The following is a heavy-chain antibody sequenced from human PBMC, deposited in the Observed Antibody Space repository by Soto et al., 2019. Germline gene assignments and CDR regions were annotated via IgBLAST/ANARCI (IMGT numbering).Heavy chain of an antibody. J-gene: IGHJ6*02. CDR2: IYSDGST. Sequence: PGGSLRLSCAASGFTVSSNYMSWVRQAPGKGLDWVSVIYSDGSTYYADSVKGRFTISRDKSKNTLHLQMNSLRAEDTAVYYCARDHRLYGMDVWGQGTTVTVSS. CDR3: ARDHRLYGMDV. V-gene: IGHV3-53*01. CDR1: GFTVSSNY.